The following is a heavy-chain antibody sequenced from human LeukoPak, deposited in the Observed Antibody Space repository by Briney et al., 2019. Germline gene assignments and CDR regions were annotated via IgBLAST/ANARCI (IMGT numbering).Heavy chain of an antibody. J-gene: IGHJ5*02. D-gene: IGHD2-15*01. CDR2: IRSKTNSYAT. CDR3: ARWGNLYCSGGSCYPLHDNWFDP. CDR1: GFTFSGSS. Sequence: GGSLRLSCAASGFTFSGSSMYWVRQASGKGLEWVGRIRSKTNSYATVYAASVKGRFTFSRDDSKNTAYLQMNSLKTEDTAVYYRARWGNLYCSGGSCYPLHDNWFDPWGQGTLVTVSS. V-gene: IGHV3-73*01.